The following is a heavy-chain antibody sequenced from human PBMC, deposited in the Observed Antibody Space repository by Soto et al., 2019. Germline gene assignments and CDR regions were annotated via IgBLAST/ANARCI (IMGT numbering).Heavy chain of an antibody. CDR1: GDSVTNYF. Sequence: PSETLSLTCTVSGDSVTNYFWSWMRQPPGKGLEWIGHMYHGGRTNYSPSLKSRVTMSVDTSKNQFSLKLSSVTAADTAVYYCARGPYCSGGSCSSDYWGQGTLVTVSS. CDR3: ARGPYCSGGSCSSDY. D-gene: IGHD2-15*01. CDR2: MYHGGRT. V-gene: IGHV4-59*02. J-gene: IGHJ4*02.